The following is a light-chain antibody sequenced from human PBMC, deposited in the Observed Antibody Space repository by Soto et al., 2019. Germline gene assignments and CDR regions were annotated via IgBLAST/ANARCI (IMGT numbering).Light chain of an antibody. CDR1: SSNIGGNT. Sequence: QSVLTQPPSASGTPGQRVTIYCSGSSSNIGGNTVNWYQKVPGAAPKLIIFSNTQRPSGVPDRYSGSKSGTSASLAIGGLQSEDEADYYCSTWDDSLNGPLFGGGTKLTVL. CDR3: STWDDSLNGPL. J-gene: IGLJ2*01. CDR2: SNT. V-gene: IGLV1-44*01.